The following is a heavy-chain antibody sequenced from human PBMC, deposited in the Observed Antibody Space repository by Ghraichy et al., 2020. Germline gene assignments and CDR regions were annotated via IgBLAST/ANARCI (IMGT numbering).Heavy chain of an antibody. D-gene: IGHD6-19*01. CDR1: GFTFSSHW. CDR2: INQDGSEK. J-gene: IGHJ4*02. V-gene: IGHV3-7*01. Sequence: LNISCAASGFTFSSHWMSWFRQAPGKGLEWVAIINQDGSEKYYVDSVKGRFTISRDNTKNSLFLQMNGLRAEDTAVYYCARSSGWTPDYWGQGTLVTVSS. CDR3: ARSSGWTPDY.